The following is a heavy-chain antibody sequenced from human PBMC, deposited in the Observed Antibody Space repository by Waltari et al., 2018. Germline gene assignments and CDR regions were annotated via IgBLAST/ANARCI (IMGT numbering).Heavy chain of an antibody. V-gene: IGHV4-4*07. CDR3: ARDHYDYAYYYMDV. CDR1: GGSISSYY. J-gene: IGHJ6*03. CDR2: IYTSGST. D-gene: IGHD3-3*01. Sequence: HVHLQESGPGRVKPWETLSLTCTVSGGSISSYYRSWIRQPAGKGLEWIGRIYTSGSTNYNPSLKRRVIMSVDTSKNQFSLKLSSVTAADTAVYYCARDHYDYAYYYMDVWGKGTTVTISS.